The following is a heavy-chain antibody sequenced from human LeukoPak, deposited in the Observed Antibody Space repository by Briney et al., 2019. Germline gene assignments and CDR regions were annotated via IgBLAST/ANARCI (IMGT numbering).Heavy chain of an antibody. V-gene: IGHV4-59*12. D-gene: IGHD1/OR15-1a*01. CDR2: IYYSGST. CDR1: GGSISSYY. J-gene: IGHJ4*02. Sequence: SETLSLTCTVSGGSISSYYWSWIRQPPGKGLEWIGYIYYSGSTNYNPSLKSRVTISVDTSKNQFSLKMSSVTAADTAVYFYVRDLEHFDIDYWGQGALVTVSS. CDR3: VRDLEHFDIDY.